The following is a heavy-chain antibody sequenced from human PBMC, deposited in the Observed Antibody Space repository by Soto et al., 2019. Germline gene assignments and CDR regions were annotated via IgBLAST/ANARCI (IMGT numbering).Heavy chain of an antibody. Sequence: QVQLVQSGAEVKKPGSSVKVSCKAPGGTFSSYAISWVRQAPGQGLEWMGGIIPIFGTANYAQKFQGRVTITADESTSTGYMELSSLRSEDTAVYYCARSQGGSSSLVFYYYFYYGMDVWGQGTTVTVSS. CDR1: GGTFSSYA. V-gene: IGHV1-69*01. J-gene: IGHJ6*02. D-gene: IGHD2-15*01. CDR3: ARSQGGSSSLVFYYYFYYGMDV. CDR2: IIPIFGTA.